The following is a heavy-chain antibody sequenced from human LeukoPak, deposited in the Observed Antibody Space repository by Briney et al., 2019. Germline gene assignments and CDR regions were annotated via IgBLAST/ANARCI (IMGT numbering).Heavy chain of an antibody. CDR2: ISAYNGNT. CDR3: ARGSFGVLRFLEWSGTLDY. Sequence: GASVKVSCKASGYTFTSYGISWVRQAPGQGLEWMGWISAYNGNTNYAQKLQGRVTMTTDTSTSTAYMELRSLRSDDTAVYYCARGSFGVLRFLEWSGTLDYWGQGTLVTVSS. J-gene: IGHJ4*02. V-gene: IGHV1-18*01. CDR1: GYTFTSYG. D-gene: IGHD3-3*01.